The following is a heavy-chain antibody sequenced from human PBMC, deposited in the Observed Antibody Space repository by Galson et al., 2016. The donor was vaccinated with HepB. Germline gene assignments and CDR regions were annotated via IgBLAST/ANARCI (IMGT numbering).Heavy chain of an antibody. CDR3: ARNPFPHYDILTVEQVIPPLYPLDI. Sequence: SVKVSCKASGYTFTSYYIHWLRQAPGKGLEWVGIINPRGGNTDYAPNFQARVTMTRDTSTTTVYMDLSTLTSEDMGVYYCARNPFPHYDILTVEQVIPPLYPLDIWGQGTTVTVSS. D-gene: IGHD3-9*01. CDR2: INPRGGNT. V-gene: IGHV1-46*01. J-gene: IGHJ6*02. CDR1: GYTFTSYY.